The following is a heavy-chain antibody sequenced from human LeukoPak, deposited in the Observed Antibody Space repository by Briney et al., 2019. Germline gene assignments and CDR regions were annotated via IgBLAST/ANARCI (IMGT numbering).Heavy chain of an antibody. J-gene: IGHJ6*02. V-gene: IGHV4-39*07. CDR1: GGSISSTSYY. Sequence: SETLSLTCIVSGGSISSTSYYWGWIRQPPGKGLEWIGSIYYSGSTYYNPSLKSRVTISVDTSKNQFSLKLSSVTAADTAVYYCARLPSVVVSQTSYYYYGMDVWGQGTTVTVSS. CDR3: ARLPSVVVSQTSYYYYGMDV. CDR2: IYYSGST. D-gene: IGHD2-21*01.